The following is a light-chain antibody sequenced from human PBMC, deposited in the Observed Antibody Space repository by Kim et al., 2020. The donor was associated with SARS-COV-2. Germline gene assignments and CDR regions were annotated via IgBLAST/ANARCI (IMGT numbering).Light chain of an antibody. CDR3: SSYTSNNSFI. J-gene: IGLJ1*01. CDR2: DVT. V-gene: IGLV2-14*03. CDR1: GSDVGRYNS. Sequence: QSALTQPASVSGSPGQSITISCTGTGSDVGRYNSVSWYQQHPDKAPQLVIYDVTNRPSGVSNRFSGSKSDNTASLTISGLQAEDEADYYCSSYTSNNSFIFGPGTKVTVL.